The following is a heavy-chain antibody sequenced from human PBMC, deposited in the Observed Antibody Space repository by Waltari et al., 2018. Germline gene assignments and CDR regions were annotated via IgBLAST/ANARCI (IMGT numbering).Heavy chain of an antibody. J-gene: IGHJ4*02. CDR3: ARGPVPQTDYSSSHFDF. Sequence: QVQLVQSGAEVKKPGSSVKVSCKASGGTFSSYAISWVRQAPGQGLEWMGGFIPIFGSANYAQNFQGRVTITADESTSAVYMDLSSLTSDDTAVYYCARGPVPQTDYSSSHFDFWGQGTLVTVSS. CDR1: GGTFSSYA. D-gene: IGHD6-6*01. V-gene: IGHV1-69*12. CDR2: FIPIFGSA.